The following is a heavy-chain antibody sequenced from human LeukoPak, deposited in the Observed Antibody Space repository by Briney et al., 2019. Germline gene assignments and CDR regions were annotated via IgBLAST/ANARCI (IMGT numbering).Heavy chain of an antibody. V-gene: IGHV4-59*01. CDR2: IYYSGST. D-gene: IGHD3-10*01. CDR3: ASSRGRCFDY. CDR1: GGSIGSYY. J-gene: IGHJ4*02. Sequence: SETLSLTCTVSGGSIGSYYWSWIRQPPGKGLEWIGYIYYSGSTNYNPSLKSRVTISVDTSKNQFSLKLSSVTAADTAVYYCASSRGRCFDYWGQGTLVTVSS.